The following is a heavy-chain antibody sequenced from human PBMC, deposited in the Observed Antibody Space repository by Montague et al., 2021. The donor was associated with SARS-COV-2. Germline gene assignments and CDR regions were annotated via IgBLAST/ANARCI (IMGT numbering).Heavy chain of an antibody. CDR2: IYYSGDT. J-gene: IGHJ4*02. CDR3: VRGGDYTDYGRVDY. CDR1: GGSISTGSYY. Sequence: ETLSLTCSFSGGSISTGSYYWGWIRQPPRKGLEWIGSIYYSGDTYYNPSLKSRVTISVDASKNQFSLRLSSVTAADTAVYYCVRGGDYTDYGRVDYWGQGTLVIVSS. D-gene: IGHD4-11*01. V-gene: IGHV4-39*01.